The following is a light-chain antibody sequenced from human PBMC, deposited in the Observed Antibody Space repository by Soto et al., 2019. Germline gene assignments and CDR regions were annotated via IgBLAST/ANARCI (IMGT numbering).Light chain of an antibody. CDR1: QTISSC. V-gene: IGKV3D-15*01. J-gene: IGKJ1*01. CDR3: QHYNRYPEP. Sequence: LSGSPWDPTPLSCRASQTISSCVAWYQQKPGQAPKLLIYGASTRATGVPARFSGSGSGTEFTLTISSLQPEDFAPYYCQHYNRYPEPFGQGTKAAIK. CDR2: GAS.